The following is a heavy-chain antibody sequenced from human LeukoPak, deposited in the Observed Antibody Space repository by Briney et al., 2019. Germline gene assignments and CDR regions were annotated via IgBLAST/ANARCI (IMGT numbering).Heavy chain of an antibody. CDR1: GYTFTSYG. V-gene: IGHV1-18*01. Sequence: ASVTVSCKASGYTFTSYGISWVRQAPGQGLAWMGWISAYNGNTNYAQKLQGRVTMTTDTSTSTAYMELRSLRSDDTAVYYCAGGSIVGATTDFDYWGQGTLVTVSS. CDR2: ISAYNGNT. D-gene: IGHD1-26*01. CDR3: AGGSIVGATTDFDY. J-gene: IGHJ4*02.